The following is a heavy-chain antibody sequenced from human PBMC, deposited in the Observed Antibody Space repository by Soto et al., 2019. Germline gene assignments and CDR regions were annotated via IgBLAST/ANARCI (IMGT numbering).Heavy chain of an antibody. J-gene: IGHJ5*02. CDR1: GYTFTSYY. D-gene: IGHD1-26*01. CDR2: INPSGGST. V-gene: IGHV1-46*01. CDR3: ARDLGSGSYLWRWFDP. Sequence: GASVKVSCKASGYTFTSYYMHWVRQAPGQGLEWMGIINPSGGSTSYAQKFQGRVTITRDTSASTAYMELSSLRSEDTAVYYCARDLGSGSYLWRWFDPWGQGTLVTVSS.